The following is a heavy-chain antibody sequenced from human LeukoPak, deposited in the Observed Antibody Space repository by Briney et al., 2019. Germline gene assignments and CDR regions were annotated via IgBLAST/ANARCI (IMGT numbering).Heavy chain of an antibody. Sequence: PGGSLRLSCAASGFTFYDYCMSWVRQAPGKGLEWVSGINWNGGSTGYADSVKGRLTISRDNAKNSLYLQMNSLRAEDTALYYCARASVELGGLDAFDIWGQGTMVTVSS. CDR1: GFTFYDYC. CDR2: INWNGGST. J-gene: IGHJ3*02. V-gene: IGHV3-20*04. D-gene: IGHD7-27*01. CDR3: ARASVELGGLDAFDI.